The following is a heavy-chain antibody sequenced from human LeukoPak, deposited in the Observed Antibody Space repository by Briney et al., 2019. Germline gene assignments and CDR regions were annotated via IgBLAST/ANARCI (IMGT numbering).Heavy chain of an antibody. V-gene: IGHV3-21*01. J-gene: IGHJ4*02. Sequence: GGSLRLSCAASGFTFSSYSMNWVRQAPGKGLEWVSSISSSSSYIYYADSVKGRFTISRDNAKNSLYLQMHSLRAEDTAVYYCAREASYCSSTSCTYYFDYWGQGTLVTVSS. CDR1: GFTFSSYS. CDR2: ISSSSSYI. D-gene: IGHD2-2*01. CDR3: AREASYCSSTSCTYYFDY.